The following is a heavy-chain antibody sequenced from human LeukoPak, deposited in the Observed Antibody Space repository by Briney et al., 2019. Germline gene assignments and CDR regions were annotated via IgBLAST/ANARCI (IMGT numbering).Heavy chain of an antibody. V-gene: IGHV1-2*02. Sequence: ASVKVSCKASGYTFTGYYMHWVRQAPGQGLGWMGWINPNSGGTNYAQKFQGRVTMTRDTSISTAYMELSRLRSDDTAVYYCARVHHSKTGAMVRGDSIPYFDYWGQGTLVTVSS. J-gene: IGHJ4*02. CDR3: ARVHHSKTGAMVRGDSIPYFDY. CDR2: INPNSGGT. CDR1: GYTFTGYY. D-gene: IGHD3-10*01.